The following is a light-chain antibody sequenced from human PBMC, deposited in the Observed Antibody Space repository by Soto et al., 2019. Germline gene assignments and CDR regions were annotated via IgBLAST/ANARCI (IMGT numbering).Light chain of an antibody. CDR3: QQDGSSPIFT. CDR2: GTS. Sequence: ELVLTQSPGTLSLSPGERATVSCRASQSVSSNYLGWYQQKPGQAPRLLIYGTSTTATGIPDRFSGSGSGTDFTLTISRLEPDEFAVYYCQQDGSSPIFTFGPGTKFDSK. CDR1: QSVSSNY. V-gene: IGKV3-20*01. J-gene: IGKJ3*01.